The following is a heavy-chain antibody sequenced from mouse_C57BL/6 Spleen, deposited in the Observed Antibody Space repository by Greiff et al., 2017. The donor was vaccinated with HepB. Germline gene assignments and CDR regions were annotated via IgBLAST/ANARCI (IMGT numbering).Heavy chain of an antibody. Sequence: QVQLPQPGAELVMPGASVKLSCKASGYTFTSYWMHWVKQRPGQGLEWIGEIDPSDSYTNYNQKFKGKSTLTVDKSSSTAYMQLSSLTSEDSAVYYCARGAVADYWGQGTTLTGSS. CDR3: ARGAVADY. CDR1: GYTFTSYW. CDR2: IDPSDSYT. V-gene: IGHV1-69*01. D-gene: IGHD1-1*01. J-gene: IGHJ2*01.